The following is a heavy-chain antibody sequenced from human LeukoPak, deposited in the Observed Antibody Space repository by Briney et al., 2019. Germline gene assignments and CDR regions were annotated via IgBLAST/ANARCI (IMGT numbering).Heavy chain of an antibody. CDR3: ARAPAAGTLFDY. CDR1: GYTFTSYG. D-gene: IGHD6-13*01. Sequence: ASVTVSFKASGYTFTSYGISWVRQAPGQGLEWMGWISAYNGNTNYAQKLQGRVTMTTDTSTSTAYMELRSLRSDDTAVYYCARAPAAGTLFDYWGQGTLVTVSS. V-gene: IGHV1-18*01. CDR2: ISAYNGNT. J-gene: IGHJ4*02.